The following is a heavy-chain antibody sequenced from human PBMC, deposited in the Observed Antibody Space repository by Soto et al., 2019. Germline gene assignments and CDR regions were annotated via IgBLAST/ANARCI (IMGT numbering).Heavy chain of an antibody. CDR1: VGSFSGYY. J-gene: IGHJ6*02. Sequence: PSETLSLTCAVYVGSFSGYYWSLIRQPPGKGLECIWEINRSGSANYNPSLKSRVTISVYTSKNKLSLKLSSVTAADTAVYYCARGVGYCSSTSSYTYYYYYGMEVWAQGTTVTVSS. V-gene: IGHV4-34*01. CDR3: ARGVGYCSSTSSYTYYYYYGMEV. CDR2: INRSGSA. D-gene: IGHD2-2*02.